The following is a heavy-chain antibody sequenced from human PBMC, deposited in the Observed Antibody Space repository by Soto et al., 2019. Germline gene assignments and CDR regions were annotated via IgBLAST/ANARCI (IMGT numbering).Heavy chain of an antibody. Sequence: GGSLRLSCAASGFTFSSYGMHWVRQAPGKGLEWVAVISYDGSNKYYADSVKGRFTISRDNSKNTLYLQMNSLRAEDKAVYYWAKVSTRETARVKMFDYWGQGTLVTVSS. CDR1: GFTFSSYG. J-gene: IGHJ4*02. V-gene: IGHV3-30*18. CDR3: AKVSTRETARVKMFDY. D-gene: IGHD5-18*01. CDR2: ISYDGSNK.